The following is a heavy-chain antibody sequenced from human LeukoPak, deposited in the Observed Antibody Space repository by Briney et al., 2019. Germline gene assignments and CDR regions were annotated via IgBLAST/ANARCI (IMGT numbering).Heavy chain of an antibody. J-gene: IGHJ4*02. D-gene: IGHD3-16*02. Sequence: ASVKVSCKASGYTFTGYYMHWVRQAPGQGLEWMGWINPNSGGTNYAQKFQGRVTMTRDTSISTAYMELSRLRSDDTAVYYCARDSDMITFGGVIVTPCYWGQGTLVTVSS. CDR1: GYTFTGYY. CDR3: ARDSDMITFGGVIVTPCY. V-gene: IGHV1-2*02. CDR2: INPNSGGT.